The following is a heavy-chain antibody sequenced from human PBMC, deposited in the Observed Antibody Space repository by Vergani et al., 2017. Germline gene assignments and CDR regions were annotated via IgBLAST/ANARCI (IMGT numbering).Heavy chain of an antibody. CDR1: GDSISSYY. D-gene: IGHD6-13*01. V-gene: IGHV4-59*01. CDR2: IYYSGST. J-gene: IGHJ3*02. CDR3: ARVRGASSSRAFDI. Sequence: QVQLQESGPGLVKPSQTLSLTCSVSGDSISSYYWSWIRQPPGKGLEWIGYIYYSGSTNYNPSLKSRVTISVDTSKNQFSLKLSSVTAADTAVYYCARVRGASSSRAFDIWGQGTMVTVSS.